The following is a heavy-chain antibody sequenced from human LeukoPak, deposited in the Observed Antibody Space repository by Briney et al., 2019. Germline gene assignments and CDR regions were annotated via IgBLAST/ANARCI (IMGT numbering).Heavy chain of an antibody. CDR1: GVSISSYY. V-gene: IGHV4-59*01. CDR3: ARVGYGEYYYDSSGYYLFDY. J-gene: IGHJ4*02. CDR2: IYYTGSN. D-gene: IGHD3-22*01. Sequence: PSETLSLTCTVSGVSISSYYWSWIRQPPGKALEWIGDIYYTGSNNYHTPLKSRVTLSVDPSKNQFSLKLSSVTAADTAVYYCARVGYGEYYYDSSGYYLFDYWGQGTLVTVSS.